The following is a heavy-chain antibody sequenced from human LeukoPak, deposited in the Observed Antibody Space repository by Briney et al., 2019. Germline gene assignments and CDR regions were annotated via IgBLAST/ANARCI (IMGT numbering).Heavy chain of an antibody. CDR1: GFTFTNYG. CDR3: TTFDM. V-gene: IGHV3-30*03. CDR2: ISSDGSNK. J-gene: IGHJ3*02. Sequence: GGSLRLSCAASGFTFTNYGIHWVRLAPGKGLEWVAAISSDGSNKHYADSVKGRFTISRDDSKNTLYLQMNSLRVDDTALYYCTTFDMWGQGTMVTVSS.